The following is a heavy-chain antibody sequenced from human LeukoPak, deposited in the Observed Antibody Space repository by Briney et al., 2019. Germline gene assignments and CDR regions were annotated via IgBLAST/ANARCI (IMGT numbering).Heavy chain of an antibody. D-gene: IGHD3-10*01. Sequence: GGALQISGEGSGSLFTSYWIGGGRPLPGKGVEGMGIIYPGDSDPRYIPSFQRQVTVSADKSIRTAYLQWSSLNASDTAMYYCALSYGSGIGAFDIWGQGTMVTASS. V-gene: IGHV5-51*01. CDR3: ALSYGSGIGAFDI. CDR1: GSLFTSYW. J-gene: IGHJ3*02. CDR2: IYPGDSDP.